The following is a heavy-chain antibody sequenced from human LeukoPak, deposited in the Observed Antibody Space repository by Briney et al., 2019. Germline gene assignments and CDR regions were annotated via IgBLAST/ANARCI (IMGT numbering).Heavy chain of an antibody. CDR3: ARHKDYYYSYMDV. Sequence: SETLSLTCTVSSVSISSSPYYWAWIRQSPGKGLEWIGSISYSGTTYYNPSLTSRVTISVDTSKNQFSLKLSSVTAADTAVYYCARHKDYYYSYMDVWGKGTTVTISS. V-gene: IGHV4-39*01. CDR1: SVSISSSPYY. J-gene: IGHJ6*03. CDR2: ISYSGTT.